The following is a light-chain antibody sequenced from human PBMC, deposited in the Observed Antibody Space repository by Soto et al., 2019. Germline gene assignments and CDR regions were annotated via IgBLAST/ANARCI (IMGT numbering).Light chain of an antibody. J-gene: IGLJ7*01. Sequence: QSALTQPASVSGSPGQSITISCTGTSSDVGSYNLVSWYQQHPGKAPKLMIYEVSKRPSGVSNRFSGSKSGNTASLTISGLQAEDEADYYCCSYAVTSTYLFGAGTQLTVL. V-gene: IGLV2-23*02. CDR1: SSDVGSYNL. CDR2: EVS. CDR3: CSYAVTSTYL.